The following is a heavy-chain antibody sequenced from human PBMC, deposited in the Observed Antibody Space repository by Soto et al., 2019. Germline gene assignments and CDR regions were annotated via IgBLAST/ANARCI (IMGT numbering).Heavy chain of an antibody. CDR3: ARVYSIAVAGWWYFDL. D-gene: IGHD6-19*01. Sequence: QVQLQESGPGLVKPSETLSLTCTVSGGSISSYYWSWIRQPPGKGLEWIGYIYYSGSTNYNPSLKSRVPLSVSTAKNQFSLKLSSVTAADTAVYYCARVYSIAVAGWWYFDLWGRGTLVTVSS. V-gene: IGHV4-59*01. CDR2: IYYSGST. J-gene: IGHJ2*01. CDR1: GGSISSYY.